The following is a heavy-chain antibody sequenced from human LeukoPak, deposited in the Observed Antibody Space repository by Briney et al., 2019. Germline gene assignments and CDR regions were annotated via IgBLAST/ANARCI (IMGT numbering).Heavy chain of an antibody. CDR3: AKEVSSGYYYGMEV. D-gene: IGHD6-6*01. J-gene: IGHJ6*02. CDR2: ISGSGAGT. Sequence: GGSLRLSYAASGFTFSSYAMNWVRQAPGKGLEWVSAISGSGAGTHYADSVKGRFTISRGNSKNTLYLQMSSLRAEDTAVYYCAKEVSSGYYYGMEVWGQGTTVTVSS. CDR1: GFTFSSYA. V-gene: IGHV3-23*01.